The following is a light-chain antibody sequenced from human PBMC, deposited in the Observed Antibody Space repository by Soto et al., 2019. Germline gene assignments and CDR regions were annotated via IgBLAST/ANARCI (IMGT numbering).Light chain of an antibody. J-gene: IGKJ1*01. CDR3: QQYGSSPWT. CDR1: QGVGSNY. V-gene: IGKV3-20*01. CDR2: GAS. Sequence: EIVLTQSPGTLSLSPGERVTLSCKASQGVGSNYLAWYQQKPGQAPRPLIYGASSRATGIPDRFSGSGSGADFTLTISRLEPEDCAVYYCQQYGSSPWTFGSGTTVEIK.